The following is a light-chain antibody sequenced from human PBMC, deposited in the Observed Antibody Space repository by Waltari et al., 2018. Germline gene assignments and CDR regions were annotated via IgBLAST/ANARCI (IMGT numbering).Light chain of an antibody. CDR3: QVWDSSVPHVL. CDR2: KDT. J-gene: IGLJ2*01. CDR1: ALSRQP. V-gene: IGLV3-21*02. Sequence: GQTATITCSGDALSRQPVHWYQQKPGQAPILVIHKDTERPSGIPERFSGSNSGNTATLTISGAEAGDEADYYCQVWDSSVPHVLFGGGTKLTVL.